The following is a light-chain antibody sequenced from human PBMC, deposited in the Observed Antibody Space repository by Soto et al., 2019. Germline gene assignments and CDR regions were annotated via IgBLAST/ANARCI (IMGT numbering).Light chain of an antibody. J-gene: IGLJ1*01. V-gene: IGLV2-23*01. CDR2: EAT. CDR3: CSNAVGSTYV. CDR1: KNNLGSYDL. Sequence: QSALTQPASVSGSPGQSITVSCTGTKNNLGSYDLVSWYQKYPDKAPTLLIYEATKRPSGISDRFSGSKSGFTASLTISGLRAEDEADYYCCSNAVGSTYVFGTGTKLTVL.